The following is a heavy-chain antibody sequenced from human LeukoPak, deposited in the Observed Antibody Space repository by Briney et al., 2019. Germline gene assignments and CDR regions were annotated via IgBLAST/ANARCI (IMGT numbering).Heavy chain of an antibody. V-gene: IGHV1-18*01. CDR2: ISAYNGNT. CDR3: ARLGGARGRTFDI. D-gene: IGHD3-3*01. Sequence: PGGSLRLSCAASGFTFTSYGISWVRQAPEQGLEWMGWISAYNGNTNYAQKLQGRVTMTTDTSTSTAYMELRSLRSDDTAVYYCARLGGARGRTFDIWGQGTMVTVSS. J-gene: IGHJ3*02. CDR1: GFTFTSYG.